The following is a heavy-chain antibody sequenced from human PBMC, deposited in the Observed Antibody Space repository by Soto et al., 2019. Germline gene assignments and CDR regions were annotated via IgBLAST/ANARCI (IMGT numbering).Heavy chain of an antibody. CDR1: IGSVSTYY. CDR3: ARSGGSYNFDS. D-gene: IGHD1-26*01. Sequence: PSETLSLGCTFSIGSVSTYYWNWIRQPAGKGLEWIGRIFINGNTNYNPSLRSRVTMSVDTSKGQFSLNLTSVTAADTAVYFCARSGGSYNFDSWGQGIMVTVSS. V-gene: IGHV4-4*07. CDR2: IFINGNT. J-gene: IGHJ4*02.